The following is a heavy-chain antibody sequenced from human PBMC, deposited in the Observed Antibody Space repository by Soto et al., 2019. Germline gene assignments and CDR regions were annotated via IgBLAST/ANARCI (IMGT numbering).Heavy chain of an antibody. CDR1: GYSFTSYW. Sequence: EVQLVQSGAEVKKPGESLRISCKGSGYSFTSYWISWVRQMPGKGLEWMGRIDPSDSYTNYSPSFQGHVTISADKSISTAYLQWSSLKASDTAMYYCASLTGRVVPAAAVADYYYGMDVWGQGTTVTVSS. CDR3: ASLTGRVVPAAAVADYYYGMDV. J-gene: IGHJ6*02. CDR2: IDPSDSYT. D-gene: IGHD2-2*01. V-gene: IGHV5-10-1*03.